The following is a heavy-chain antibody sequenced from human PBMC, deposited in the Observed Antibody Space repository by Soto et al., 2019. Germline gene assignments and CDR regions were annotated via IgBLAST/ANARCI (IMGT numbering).Heavy chain of an antibody. Sequence: QVQLVESGGGVVQPGRSLRLSCAASGFTFSSYAMHWVRQAPGKGLEWVAVISYDGSNKYYADSVKGRFTISRDNSKNTLYLQMNSLRAEDTAVYYCARRSGYYSYGMDVWGQGTTVTVSS. D-gene: IGHD3-3*01. CDR3: ARRSGYYSYGMDV. V-gene: IGHV3-30-3*01. CDR1: GFTFSSYA. J-gene: IGHJ6*02. CDR2: ISYDGSNK.